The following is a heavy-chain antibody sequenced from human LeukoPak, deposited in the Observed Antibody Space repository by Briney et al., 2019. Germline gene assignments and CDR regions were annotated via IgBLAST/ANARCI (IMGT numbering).Heavy chain of an antibody. Sequence: SETLSLTCTVSGGSISSGGYYWSWIRRPPGKGLEWFGYIYHSGSTYYNPSLKSRVTISVDTSKNQFSLKLSSVTAADTAVYYCAREGYGDFFRDDYWGQGTLVTVSS. CDR1: GGSISSGGYY. J-gene: IGHJ4*02. CDR3: AREGYGDFFRDDY. V-gene: IGHV4-30-2*05. CDR2: IYHSGST. D-gene: IGHD4-17*01.